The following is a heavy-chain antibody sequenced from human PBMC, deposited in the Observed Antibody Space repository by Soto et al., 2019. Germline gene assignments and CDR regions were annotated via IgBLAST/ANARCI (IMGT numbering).Heavy chain of an antibody. CDR1: GDSVSSPYY. Sequence: QVQLPESGPGLVKPSGTLSLTCAVSGDSVSSPYYWCWVRQSPGKGLVWIGEVFHTGTTSYNPSFCSRITISTHKSITQVSLCLSSETVEDTAVYYCARRAGWSDIHASGPGTQV. J-gene: IGHJ5*02. CDR3: ARRAGWSDIHA. CDR2: VFHTGTT. V-gene: IGHV4-4*02.